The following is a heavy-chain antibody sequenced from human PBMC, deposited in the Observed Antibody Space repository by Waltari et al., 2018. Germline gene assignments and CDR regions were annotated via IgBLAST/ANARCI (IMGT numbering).Heavy chain of an antibody. V-gene: IGHV3-48*02. CDR1: GFTFSATS. CDR3: ARGITLDV. Sequence: EVQLVESGGGLIQPGGSLRLSCSASGFTFSATSVNWVRQAAGKGLEWVSFISSGGKTIYYADSVKGRLTSSRDNAKNSLFLQMNSLRDEDTAVYYCARGITLDVWGQGTTVTVSS. CDR2: ISSGGKTI. J-gene: IGHJ6*02.